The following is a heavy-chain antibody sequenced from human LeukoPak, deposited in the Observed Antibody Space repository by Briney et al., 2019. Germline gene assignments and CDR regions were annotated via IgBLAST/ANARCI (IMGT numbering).Heavy chain of an antibody. V-gene: IGHV1-46*01. CDR1: GYTLTELS. CDR3: ARERSLHSSNFDP. CDR2: INPSGGST. Sequence: ASVKVSCKVSGYTLTELSMHWVRQAPGKGLEWMGIINPSGGSTSYPQKFQGRVTMTRDTSTSTVYMELSSLRSEDTAVYYCARERSLHSSNFDPWGQGTLVTVSS. J-gene: IGHJ5*02. D-gene: IGHD3-22*01.